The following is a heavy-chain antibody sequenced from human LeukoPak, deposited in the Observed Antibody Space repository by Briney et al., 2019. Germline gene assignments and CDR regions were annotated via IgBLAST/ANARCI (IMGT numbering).Heavy chain of an antibody. CDR3: ARPHEMATITEYYFDY. D-gene: IGHD5-24*01. Sequence: GASVKDTFKSSGYTFTGYYIHCVRQAPGQGLEWMGVINPTGCCTTYAQKFQGRLTMTRETFTRTVYMELSSLRSEATAVYYCARPHEMATITEYYFDYWGQRTLLTVSS. J-gene: IGHJ4*02. CDR1: GYTFTGYY. CDR2: INPTGCCT. V-gene: IGHV1-46*01.